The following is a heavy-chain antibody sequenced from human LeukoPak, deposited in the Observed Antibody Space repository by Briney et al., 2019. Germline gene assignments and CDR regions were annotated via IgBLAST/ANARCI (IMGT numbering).Heavy chain of an antibody. Sequence: GGSLRLSCAASGFTFSSYAMSWVRQAPGKGLEWVSAISGSGGSTYYADSVKGRFTISRDNSKNTLYLQVNSLRAEDTAVYYCAKDPYSSGWYFWFDPWGQGTLVTVSS. CDR1: GFTFSSYA. CDR3: AKDPYSSGWYFWFDP. CDR2: ISGSGGST. D-gene: IGHD6-19*01. J-gene: IGHJ5*02. V-gene: IGHV3-23*01.